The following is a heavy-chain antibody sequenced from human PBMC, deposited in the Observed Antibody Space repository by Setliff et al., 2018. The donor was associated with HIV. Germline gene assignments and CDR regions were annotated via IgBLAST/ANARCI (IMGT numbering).Heavy chain of an antibody. CDR1: GFTFSSNW. V-gene: IGHV3-74*01. Sequence: LRLSCAASGFTFSSNWMHWVRQVPGKGLVWVSRISPDGSSISYADSVKGRFTISRDNAKNSLYLQLNSLRAEDTAAYYCARESRFFGWLSLNDGFDIWGQGTVVTVSS. CDR2: ISPDGSSI. J-gene: IGHJ3*02. CDR3: ARESRFFGWLSLNDGFDI. D-gene: IGHD3-3*01.